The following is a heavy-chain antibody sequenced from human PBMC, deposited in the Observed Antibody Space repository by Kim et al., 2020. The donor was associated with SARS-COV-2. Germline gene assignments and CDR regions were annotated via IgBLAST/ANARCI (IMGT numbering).Heavy chain of an antibody. CDR3: ARDRAGGSGSGFDP. CDR2: ISCGGSSK. D-gene: IGHD3-10*01. V-gene: IGHV3-30*04. J-gene: IGHJ5*02. Sequence: GGSLRLSCAASGFTFSSYAMSWVRQAPGKGLEWVAAISCGGSSKYYADSVKGRFTISRDNSKNTLYLQMNSLRAEDTAVYYCARDRAGGSGSGFDPWGQVTLVTVSS. CDR1: GFTFSSYA.